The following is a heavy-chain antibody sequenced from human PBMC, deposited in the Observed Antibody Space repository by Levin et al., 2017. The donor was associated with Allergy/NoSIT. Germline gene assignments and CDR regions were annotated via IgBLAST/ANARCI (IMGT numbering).Heavy chain of an antibody. Sequence: ASVKVSCKTSGYTFDNYYMHWVRQAPGQRLEWMGMVNPNGGNTRFAQKFQDRITMTMDTSTTTMYMELSSLRSEDTALYYCARALTRWEVLLSDHWGQGTLVTVSS. CDR1: GYTFDNYY. CDR3: ARALTRWEVLLSDH. CDR2: VNPNGGNT. J-gene: IGHJ4*02. V-gene: IGHV1-46*02. D-gene: IGHD2-15*01.